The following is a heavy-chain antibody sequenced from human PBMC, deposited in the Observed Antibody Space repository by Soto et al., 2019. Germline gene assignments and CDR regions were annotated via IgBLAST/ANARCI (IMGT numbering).Heavy chain of an antibody. J-gene: IGHJ4*02. CDR1: GVSISDTSYY. Sequence: QLQLQESGPGLVKPSETLSLTCTVSGVSISDTSYYWGWIRQPPGKGLEWIGTIYFNGNTFYNPSLKSRLTISVDTSSTPFSLRLTSVTAADTAVYYCARQGSYWGQGTLVAVSS. CDR2: IYFNGNT. V-gene: IGHV4-39*01. CDR3: ARQGSY.